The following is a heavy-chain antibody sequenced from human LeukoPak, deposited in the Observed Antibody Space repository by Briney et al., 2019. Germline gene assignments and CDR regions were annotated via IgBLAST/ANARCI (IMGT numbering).Heavy chain of an antibody. V-gene: IGHV5-51*01. D-gene: IGHD3-3*01. CDR3: ARQGITRGYDFWSGYYPFDY. Sequence: GESLKISCKGSGYSFTSYWIGWVRQMPGKGLEWMGIIYPGDSDTRYSPSFQGQVTISADKSISTAYLQWSSLKASDTAMYYCARQGITRGYDFWSGYYPFDYWGQGTLVTVSS. CDR2: IYPGDSDT. CDR1: GYSFTSYW. J-gene: IGHJ4*02.